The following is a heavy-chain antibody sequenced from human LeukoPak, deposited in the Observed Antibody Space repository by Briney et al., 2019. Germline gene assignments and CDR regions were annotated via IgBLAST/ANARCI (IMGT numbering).Heavy chain of an antibody. D-gene: IGHD3-3*01. J-gene: IGHJ4*02. Sequence: GGSLRLSCAASGFTFSDYYMIWIRQAPGKGLEWVSYISSSGSTIYYADSVKGRFTISRDNAKNSLYLQMNSLRAEDTAVYYCARVIDFWSGYLDYWGQGTLVTVSS. CDR1: GFTFSDYY. CDR2: ISSSGSTI. V-gene: IGHV3-11*01. CDR3: ARVIDFWSGYLDY.